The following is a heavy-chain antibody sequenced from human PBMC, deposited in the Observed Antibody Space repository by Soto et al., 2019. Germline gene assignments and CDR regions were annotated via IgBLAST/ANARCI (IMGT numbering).Heavy chain of an antibody. Sequence: GASVQVSCQDSGYTFPSYALHWVRQAPGQRLEWLGWINAGNGNTKYSQKFQGRVTITRDTSASTAYMELSSLRSEDTAVYYCARDEKERYSSRWYLPYYYYGMDVWGQGTTVTVSS. V-gene: IGHV1-3*01. CDR2: INAGNGNT. J-gene: IGHJ6*02. CDR1: GYTFPSYA. D-gene: IGHD6-13*01. CDR3: ARDEKERYSSRWYLPYYYYGMDV.